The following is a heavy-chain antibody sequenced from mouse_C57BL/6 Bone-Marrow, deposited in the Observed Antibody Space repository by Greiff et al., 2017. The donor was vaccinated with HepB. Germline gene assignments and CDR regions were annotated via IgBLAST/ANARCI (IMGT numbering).Heavy chain of an antibody. V-gene: IGHV10-3*01. D-gene: IGHD1-1*01. Sequence: GGGLVQPKGSLKLSCAASGFTFNTYAMHWVRQAPGKGLEWVARIRSKSSNYATYYADSVKDRFTISRDDSQSMLYLQMNNLKTEDTAMYYCVSGGPYYGSSYWYFDVWGTGTTVTVSS. CDR3: VSGGPYYGSSYWYFDV. CDR2: IRSKSSNYAT. J-gene: IGHJ1*03. CDR1: GFTFNTYA.